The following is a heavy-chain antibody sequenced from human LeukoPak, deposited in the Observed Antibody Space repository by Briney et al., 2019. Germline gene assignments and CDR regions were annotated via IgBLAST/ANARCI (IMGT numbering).Heavy chain of an antibody. V-gene: IGHV4-61*01. CDR1: GGSISSGSYY. Sequence: PSETLSLTCTVSGGSISSGSYYWSWIRQPPGKGLEWIGYIYYSGSTNYNPSLKSRVTISVDTSKNQFSLKLSSVTAADTAVYYCASSSWADYWGQGTLVTVSS. CDR3: ASSSWADY. D-gene: IGHD6-13*01. CDR2: IYYSGST. J-gene: IGHJ4*02.